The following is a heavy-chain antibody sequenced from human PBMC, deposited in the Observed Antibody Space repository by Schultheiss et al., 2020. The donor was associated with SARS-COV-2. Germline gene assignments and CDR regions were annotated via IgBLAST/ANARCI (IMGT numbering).Heavy chain of an antibody. CDR1: GFTFSSYA. V-gene: IGHV3-64*04. J-gene: IGHJ4*02. D-gene: IGHD3-10*01. Sequence: GGSLRLSCSASGFTFSSYAMHWVRQAPGKGLEYVSAISSNGGSTYYADSVKGRFTISRDNSKNTLYLQMNSLRAEDTAVYYCARGGSWFGEPWGDYWGQGTLVTVSS. CDR2: ISSNGGST. CDR3: ARGGSWFGEPWGDY.